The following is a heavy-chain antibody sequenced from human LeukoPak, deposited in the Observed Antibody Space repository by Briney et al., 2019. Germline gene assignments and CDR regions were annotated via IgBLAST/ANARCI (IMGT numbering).Heavy chain of an antibody. CDR1: GFTFSRHG. CDR3: APVTGVDY. CDR2: ITYDGSNK. V-gene: IGHV3-30*03. D-gene: IGHD2-21*02. J-gene: IGHJ4*02. Sequence: GGSLRLSCAASGFTFSRHGMHWVRQAPGKGLEWVAVITYDGSNKHYADSVKGRFTISRDNSKNTLYLQMNSLRAEDTAVYYCAPVTGVDYWGQGTLVTVSS.